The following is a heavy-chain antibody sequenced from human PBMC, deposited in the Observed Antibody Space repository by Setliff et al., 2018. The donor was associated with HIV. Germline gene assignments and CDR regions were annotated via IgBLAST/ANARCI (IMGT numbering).Heavy chain of an antibody. CDR3: ARDPHYFDTSGHYSWFYFDY. D-gene: IGHD3-22*01. CDR2: ISSSGST. V-gene: IGHV4-39*07. Sequence: TLSLTCTVSGGSMTSSNYYWGWIRQSPGRGLEWIGSISSSGSTTYHPSLRSRVTVSAATSKNQFSLKLTSVTAADTAVYFCARDPHYFDTSGHYSWFYFDYWG. J-gene: IGHJ4*01. CDR1: GGSMTSSNYY.